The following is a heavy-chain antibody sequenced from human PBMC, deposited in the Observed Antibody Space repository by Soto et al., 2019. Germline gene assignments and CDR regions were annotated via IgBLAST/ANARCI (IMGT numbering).Heavy chain of an antibody. J-gene: IGHJ3*02. CDR2: IIPIFGTA. D-gene: IGHD3-22*01. Sequence: SVKVSCKASGGTFSSYAISWVRQAPGQGLEWMGGIIPIFGTANYAQKFQGRVTITADESTSTAYMELSSLRSEDTAVYYCARGFTGRLFYYYDSSGYYPGAFDIWGQGTMVTVSS. V-gene: IGHV1-69*13. CDR3: ARGFTGRLFYYYDSSGYYPGAFDI. CDR1: GGTFSSYA.